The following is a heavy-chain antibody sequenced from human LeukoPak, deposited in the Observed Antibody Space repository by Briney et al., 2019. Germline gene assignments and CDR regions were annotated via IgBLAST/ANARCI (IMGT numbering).Heavy chain of an antibody. Sequence: SETLSLTCTVSGGSISSYYWSWIRQPPGKGLEWIGYIYYSGSTNYNPSLKSRVTISVDTSKNQFSLKLSSVTAADTAVYYCARDGEYSYAFDIWGQGTMVTVSS. CDR2: IYYSGST. V-gene: IGHV4-59*01. D-gene: IGHD5-18*01. CDR3: ARDGEYSYAFDI. CDR1: GGSISSYY. J-gene: IGHJ3*02.